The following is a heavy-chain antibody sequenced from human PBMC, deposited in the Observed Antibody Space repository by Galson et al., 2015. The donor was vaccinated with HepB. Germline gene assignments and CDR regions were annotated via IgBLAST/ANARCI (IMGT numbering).Heavy chain of an antibody. Sequence: SLRLSCAASGFTFRRFGMHWVRQAPGKGLEWVAVISFSATNTYYADSVKGRFTISRDNSKNTVYLQMNSLRAEDTAVYFCAKDFGTTVTSAGTFDYWGQGALVTVSS. V-gene: IGHV3-30*18. D-gene: IGHD4-17*01. CDR3: AKDFGTTVTSAGTFDY. CDR2: ISFSATNT. J-gene: IGHJ4*02. CDR1: GFTFRRFG.